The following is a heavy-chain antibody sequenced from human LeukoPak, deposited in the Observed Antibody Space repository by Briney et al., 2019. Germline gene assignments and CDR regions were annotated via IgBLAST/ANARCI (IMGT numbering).Heavy chain of an antibody. CDR1: GYTFTGYY. D-gene: IGHD5-18*01. V-gene: IGHV1-2*02. CDR3: ARDAKIQLGFEGPDY. Sequence: ASVKVSCKASGYTFTGYYMHWVRQAPGKGLEGMGWIYPNSGGTNYAQKFQGRVTMTRNTSISTAYMELSRLRSDDTAVYYCARDAKIQLGFEGPDYWGQGTLVTVSS. J-gene: IGHJ4*02. CDR2: IYPNSGGT.